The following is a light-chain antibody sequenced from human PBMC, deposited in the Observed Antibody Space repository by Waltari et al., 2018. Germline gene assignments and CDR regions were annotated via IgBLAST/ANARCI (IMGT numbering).Light chain of an antibody. J-gene: IGKJ4*01. CDR3: QQYYGARLT. Sequence: DIGITQSPYSLALSLGERATINCKSSQSLFSSSNNKNYLAWYQQSPWQPPKLLLFGASGGESGGDDRFSGSGSGADFTITIGGLQDEDVAVYYCQQYYGARLTFGGGTKVEIK. CDR2: GAS. V-gene: IGKV4-1*01. CDR1: QSLFSSSNNKNY.